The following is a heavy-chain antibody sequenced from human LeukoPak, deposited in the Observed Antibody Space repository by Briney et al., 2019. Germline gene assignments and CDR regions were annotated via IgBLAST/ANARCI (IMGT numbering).Heavy chain of an antibody. Sequence: PGGSLRLSCASSGFTFSSYWMHWVRQAPGKGLVWVSRIDSDGSSTSYADSVKGRFTISRDNAKNTLYLQMNSLRAEDTAVYYCARNLNYYDSRVFDYWGQGTLVTVSS. V-gene: IGHV3-74*01. J-gene: IGHJ4*02. CDR3: ARNLNYYDSRVFDY. CDR2: IDSDGSST. CDR1: GFTFSSYW. D-gene: IGHD3-22*01.